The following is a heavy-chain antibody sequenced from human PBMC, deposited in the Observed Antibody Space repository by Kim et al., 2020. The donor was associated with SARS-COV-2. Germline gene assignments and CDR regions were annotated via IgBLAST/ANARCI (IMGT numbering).Heavy chain of an antibody. CDR3: ARHRTIFGVVIAYFDY. J-gene: IGHJ4*02. Sequence: PTSRVPIAVDTSKNQFSLKLSSVPAADTAVYYCARHRTIFGVVIAYFDYWGQGTLVTVSS. D-gene: IGHD3-3*01. V-gene: IGHV4-39*01.